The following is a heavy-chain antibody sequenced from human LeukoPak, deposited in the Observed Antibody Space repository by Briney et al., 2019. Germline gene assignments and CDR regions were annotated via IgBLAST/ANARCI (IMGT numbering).Heavy chain of an antibody. V-gene: IGHV4-61*05. D-gene: IGHD6-13*01. Sequence: SETLSLTCTVSGGSISSSSYYWGWIRQPPGKGLEWIGYIYTSGSTNYNPSLKSRVTMSVDTSKNQFSLKLSSVTAADTAVYYCAREAGVGSSWAERGYYYYYYMDVWGKGTTVTISS. CDR1: GGSISSSSYY. J-gene: IGHJ6*03. CDR2: IYTSGST. CDR3: AREAGVGSSWAERGYYYYYYMDV.